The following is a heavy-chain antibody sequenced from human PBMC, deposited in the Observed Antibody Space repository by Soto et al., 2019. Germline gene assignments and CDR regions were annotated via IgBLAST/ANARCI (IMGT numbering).Heavy chain of an antibody. V-gene: IGHV4-30-4*01. CDR3: AREVITIFGVVTTNWFDP. D-gene: IGHD3-3*01. CDR1: GGSISSGDYY. CDR2: IYYSGST. Sequence: PSETLSLTCTVSGGSISSGDYYWSWIRRPPGKGLEWIGYIYYSGSTYYNPSLKSRVTISVDTSKNQFSLKLSSVTAADTAVYYCAREVITIFGVVTTNWFDPWGQGTLVTVSS. J-gene: IGHJ5*02.